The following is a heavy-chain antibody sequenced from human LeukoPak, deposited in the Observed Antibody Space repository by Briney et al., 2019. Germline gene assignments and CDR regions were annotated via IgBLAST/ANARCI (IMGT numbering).Heavy chain of an antibody. Sequence: KPSETLSLTCTVSGGPISGSNHYWGWIRQPPGKGLEWIGTIYYSGTTYYNPSLKSRVTVSVDTSENQFSLKLSSVTAADTAVYYCAAHTRVLSRLDYWGQGILVTVSS. V-gene: IGHV4-39*01. CDR3: AAHTRVLSRLDY. J-gene: IGHJ4*02. D-gene: IGHD2-8*02. CDR1: GGPISGSNHY. CDR2: IYYSGTT.